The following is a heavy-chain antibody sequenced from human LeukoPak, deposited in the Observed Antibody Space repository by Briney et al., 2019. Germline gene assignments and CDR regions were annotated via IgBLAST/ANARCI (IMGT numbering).Heavy chain of an antibody. CDR1: GGSISSGSYY. CDR2: IYTSGST. J-gene: IGHJ5*02. D-gene: IGHD5-12*01. CDR3: ARGIVATINWFDP. Sequence: SQTLSLTCTVSGGSISSGSYYWSWIRQPAGKGLEWIGRIYTSGSTNYNPSLKSRVTISVDTSKNQFSLKLSSVTAADTAVYYCARGIVATINWFDPWGQGTLVAVSS. V-gene: IGHV4-61*02.